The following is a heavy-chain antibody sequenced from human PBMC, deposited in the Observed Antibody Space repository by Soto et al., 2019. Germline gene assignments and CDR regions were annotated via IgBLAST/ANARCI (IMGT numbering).Heavy chain of an antibody. CDR1: GFTFSSYG. D-gene: IGHD2-2*01. CDR3: ARDVVGYCRSSTCENSDY. Sequence: QVQLVESGGGVVQTGRSLRLSCVATGFTFSSYGMNWVRQAPGKGLEWVAVIWYDGSKQYYADSVKGRFSISRDNSKDTLYLQMDSLRAEDTAVYYCARDVVGYCRSSTCENSDYWGQGTLVTVSS. V-gene: IGHV3-33*01. J-gene: IGHJ4*02. CDR2: IWYDGSKQ.